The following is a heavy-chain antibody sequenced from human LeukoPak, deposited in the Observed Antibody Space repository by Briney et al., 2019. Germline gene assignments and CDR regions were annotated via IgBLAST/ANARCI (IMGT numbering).Heavy chain of an antibody. Sequence: PSETLSLTCTVSGGSISTYYWSWIRQPPGKGLEWLGYIYYSGSTSYNPSLKSRVTISVDTSKNQFSLRLSSVTAADTAVYYCARGFAYGDTGSFDYWGQGTLVTVSS. J-gene: IGHJ4*02. V-gene: IGHV4-59*01. CDR1: GGSISTYY. CDR2: IYYSGST. CDR3: ARGFAYGDTGSFDY. D-gene: IGHD4-17*01.